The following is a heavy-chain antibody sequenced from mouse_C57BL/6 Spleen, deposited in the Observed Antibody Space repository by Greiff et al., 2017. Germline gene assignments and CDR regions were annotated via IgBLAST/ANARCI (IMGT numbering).Heavy chain of an antibody. CDR2: ISSGSSTI. J-gene: IGHJ4*01. V-gene: IGHV5-17*01. CDR1: GFTFSDYG. Sequence: EVQLVESGGGLVKPGGSLKLSCAASGFTFSDYGMHWVRQAPEKGLEWVAYISSGSSTIYYADTVKGRFTISRDNAKNTLFLQMTSLRSEDTAMYYCARKDSTMITTRAMDYWGQGTSVTVSS. CDR3: ARKDSTMITTRAMDY. D-gene: IGHD2-4*01.